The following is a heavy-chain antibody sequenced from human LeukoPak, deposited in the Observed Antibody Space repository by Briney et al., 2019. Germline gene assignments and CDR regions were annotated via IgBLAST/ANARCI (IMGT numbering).Heavy chain of an antibody. CDR1: GFTFSSYA. J-gene: IGHJ4*02. Sequence: PGGSLRLSCAASGFTFSSYAMSWVRQAPGKGLEWVSAISGSGGSTYYADSVKGRFTISRDNSKNTLYLQMDSLRAEDTAVYYCARGYSSGYRFDYWGQGTLVTVSS. CDR2: ISGSGGST. D-gene: IGHD3-22*01. CDR3: ARGYSSGYRFDY. V-gene: IGHV3-23*01.